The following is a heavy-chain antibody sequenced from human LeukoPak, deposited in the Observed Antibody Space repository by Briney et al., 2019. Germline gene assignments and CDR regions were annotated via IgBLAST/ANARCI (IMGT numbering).Heavy chain of an antibody. CDR1: GGSISSSSYY. J-gene: IGHJ3*02. Sequence: SETLSLTCTVSGGSISSSSYYWGWIRQPPGKGLEWIGSIYYSGSTYYNPYLKSRVTISVDTSNHHFSLQLSSVTAADTAVYYCARPGPLSSGPPGAFDIWGQGTMVTVSS. CDR3: ARPGPLSSGPPGAFDI. V-gene: IGHV4-39*02. D-gene: IGHD3-10*01. CDR2: IYYSGST.